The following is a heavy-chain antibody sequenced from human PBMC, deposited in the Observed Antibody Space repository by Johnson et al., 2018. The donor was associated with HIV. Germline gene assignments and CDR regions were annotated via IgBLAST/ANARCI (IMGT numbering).Heavy chain of an antibody. J-gene: IGHJ3*02. Sequence: QVQLVESGGGVVQPGGSLRLSCVASRLTLSDSYMSWIRQAPGKGLEWVSYISGSGNAIYYADSVKGRFTISRDDSRNTLHLQMNSLRAEDTAVYYCARESNGDYVAFDIWGQGTMVTVSS. D-gene: IGHD4-17*01. CDR1: RLTLSDSY. V-gene: IGHV3-11*01. CDR3: ARESNGDYVAFDI. CDR2: ISGSGNAI.